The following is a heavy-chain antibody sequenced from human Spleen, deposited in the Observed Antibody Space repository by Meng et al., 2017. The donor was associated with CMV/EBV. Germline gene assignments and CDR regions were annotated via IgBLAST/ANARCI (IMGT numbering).Heavy chain of an antibody. V-gene: IGHV3-33*03. J-gene: IGHJ4*02. CDR2: IWYDESSK. CDR1: SCG. D-gene: IGHD3-10*01. Sequence: SCGMHWVRQAPGKGLAWVAGIWYDESSKKYADSVKGRFSISRDDLENTLFLQMSSLSVEDTAVYYCAKGPPSYNYGSGSYLSYFDYWGQGTLVTVSS. CDR3: AKGPPSYNYGSGSYLSYFDY.